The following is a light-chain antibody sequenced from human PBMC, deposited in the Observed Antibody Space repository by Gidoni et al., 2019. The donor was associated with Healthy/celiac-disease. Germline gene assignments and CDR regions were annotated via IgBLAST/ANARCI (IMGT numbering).Light chain of an antibody. CDR3: SSYAGSNNLV. V-gene: IGLV2-8*01. J-gene: IGLJ2*01. Sequence: QSALTQPPSASGSPGQPVTISCTGTSSDVGGYNYVSWYQQHPGKAPKLMIYEVSKRPSGVPDRFSGSKSGNAASLTVDGLQAEDEADYYCSSYAGSNNLVFGGGTKLTVL. CDR2: EVS. CDR1: SSDVGGYNY.